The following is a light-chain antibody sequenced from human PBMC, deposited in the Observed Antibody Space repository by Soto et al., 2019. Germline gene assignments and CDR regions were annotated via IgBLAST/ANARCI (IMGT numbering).Light chain of an antibody. J-gene: IGKJ5*01. V-gene: IGKV3D-20*02. CDR3: QQRINWIT. Sequence: EIVLTQSPGTLSLSPGERASLSCRASQSVSSSYLAWYQQKPGQPPRLLIYDASNRATGIPARFSGSGSGTDFTLTISSLEPEDFAVYYCQQRINWITFGQGTRLEIK. CDR2: DAS. CDR1: QSVSSSY.